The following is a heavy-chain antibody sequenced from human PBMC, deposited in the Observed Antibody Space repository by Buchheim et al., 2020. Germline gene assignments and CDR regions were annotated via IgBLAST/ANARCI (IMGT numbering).Heavy chain of an antibody. CDR3: AREVSPQWLVVIRAVGWFDP. CDR2: IYYSGST. V-gene: IGHV4-31*03. D-gene: IGHD3-22*01. CDR1: GGSISSGGYY. Sequence: QVQLQESGPGLVKPSQTLSLTCTVSGGSISSGGYYWSWIRQHPGKGLEWIGYIYYSGSTYYNPSLKSRVTISVDTSKNQFFLKLSSVTAADTAVYYCAREVSPQWLVVIRAVGWFDPWGQGTL. J-gene: IGHJ5*02.